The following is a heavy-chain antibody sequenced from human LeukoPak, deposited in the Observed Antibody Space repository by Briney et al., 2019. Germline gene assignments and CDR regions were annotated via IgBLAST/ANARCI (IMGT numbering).Heavy chain of an antibody. J-gene: IGHJ4*02. CDR2: ISAYNGNT. CDR1: GYTFTSYG. V-gene: IGHV1-18*01. CDR3: ARDPYDYVWGSYPPYFGY. Sequence: ASVKVSCKASGYTFTSYGISWVRQAPGQGLEWMGWISAYNGNTNYAQKLQGRVTMTTDTSTSTAYMELRSLRSDDTAVYYCARDPYDYVWGSYPPYFGYWGQGTLVTVSS. D-gene: IGHD3-16*02.